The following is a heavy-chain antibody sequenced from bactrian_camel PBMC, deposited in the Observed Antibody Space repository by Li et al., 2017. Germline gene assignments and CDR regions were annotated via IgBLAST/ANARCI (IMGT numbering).Heavy chain of an antibody. Sequence: HVQLVESGGGSVEAGGSLKLSCAVSGDIFSTSCMGWFRQAPGQGREGVAAIDTADNTNYADPVKGRFTISQDSARNTVYLQMNNLQPEDTATYYCAEGRGSRGEHCYSLNYWGQGTQVTVS. CDR3: AEGRGSRGEHCYSLNY. V-gene: IGHV3S53*01. CDR1: GDIFSTSC. CDR2: IDTADNT. D-gene: IGHD6*01. J-gene: IGHJ4*01.